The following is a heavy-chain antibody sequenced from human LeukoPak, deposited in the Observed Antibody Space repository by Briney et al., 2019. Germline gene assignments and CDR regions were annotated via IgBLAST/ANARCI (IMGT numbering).Heavy chain of an antibody. Sequence: SETLSLTCAVYGGSFSGYYWSWIRQPPGKGLGWIGEINHSGSTNYNPSLKSRVTISVDTSKNQFSLKLSSVTAADTAVYYCARSVVYDSSGYYTVTLLYYFDYWGQGTLVTVSS. D-gene: IGHD3-22*01. J-gene: IGHJ4*02. CDR2: INHSGST. CDR1: GGSFSGYY. V-gene: IGHV4-34*01. CDR3: ARSVVYDSSGYYTVTLLYYFDY.